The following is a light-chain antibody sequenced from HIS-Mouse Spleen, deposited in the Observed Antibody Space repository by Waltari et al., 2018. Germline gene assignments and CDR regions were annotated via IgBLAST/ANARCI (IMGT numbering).Light chain of an antibody. Sequence: QSVLTQPPSASGTPGQRVTISCSGSSSNIGSNTVNWYQQPPGTAPKLLIYSNSQRPSGVPDRFSGSKSGTSASLAISGLQSEDEADYYCAAWDDSLNVDWVFGGGTKLTVL. V-gene: IGLV1-44*01. CDR2: SNS. CDR3: AAWDDSLNVDWV. CDR1: SSNIGSNT. J-gene: IGLJ3*02.